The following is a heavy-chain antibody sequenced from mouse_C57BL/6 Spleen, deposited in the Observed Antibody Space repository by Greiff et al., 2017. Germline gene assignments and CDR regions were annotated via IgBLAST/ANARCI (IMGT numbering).Heavy chain of an antibody. J-gene: IGHJ2*01. D-gene: IGHD3-2*02. CDR1: GYAFSSSW. V-gene: IGHV1-82*01. CDR2: IYPGDGDT. Sequence: QVQLKQSGPELVKPGASVKISCKASGYAFSSSWMNWVKQRPGKGLEWIGRIYPGDGDTNYNGKFKGKATLTADKSSSTAYMQLSSLTSEDSAVYFCARSGSSGHSLYFDYWGQGTTLTVSS. CDR3: ARSGSSGHSLYFDY.